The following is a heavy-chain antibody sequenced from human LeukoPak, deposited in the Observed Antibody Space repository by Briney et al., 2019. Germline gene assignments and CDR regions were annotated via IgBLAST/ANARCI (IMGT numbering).Heavy chain of an antibody. CDR2: ISAYNGNT. CDR3: ARVAAPYYYYYMDV. V-gene: IGHV1-18*01. Sequence: GSSVKVSCKASGGTFSSYAISWVRQAPGQGLEWMGWISAYNGNTNYAQKLQGRVTMTTDTSTSTAYMELRSLRSDDTAVYYCARVAAPYYYYYMDVWGKGTTVTVSS. D-gene: IGHD6-13*01. CDR1: GGTFSSYA. J-gene: IGHJ6*03.